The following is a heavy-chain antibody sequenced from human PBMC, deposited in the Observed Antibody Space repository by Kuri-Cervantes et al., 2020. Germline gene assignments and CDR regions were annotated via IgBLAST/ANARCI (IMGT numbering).Heavy chain of an antibody. J-gene: IGHJ4*02. Sequence: SETLSLTCTVSGGSISSYYWSWIRQPPGKGLEWIGEINHSGSTNYNPSLKSRVTISVDTSKNQFSLKLSSVTAADTAVYYCARDRDPGIAPGGFDYWGQGTLVTVSS. CDR2: INHSGST. CDR3: ARDRDPGIAPGGFDY. V-gene: IGHV4-34*01. CDR1: GGSISSYY. D-gene: IGHD6-13*01.